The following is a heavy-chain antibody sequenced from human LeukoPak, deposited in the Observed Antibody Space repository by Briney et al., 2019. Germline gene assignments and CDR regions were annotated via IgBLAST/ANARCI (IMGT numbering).Heavy chain of an antibody. J-gene: IGHJ4*02. D-gene: IGHD2-21*01. V-gene: IGHV4-39*02. CDR3: ARAFCVGECFVLHIFFDS. CDR2: IYYSGST. Sequence: SETLSLTCTVSGGSISSSTYYWGWIRQPPGKGLEWIGSIYYSGSTYYNPSLKSRVTISLDTSKNHFSLNLRSMQASDTAVYYCARAFCVGECFVLHIFFDSWGQGTLVTVSS. CDR1: GGSISSSTYY.